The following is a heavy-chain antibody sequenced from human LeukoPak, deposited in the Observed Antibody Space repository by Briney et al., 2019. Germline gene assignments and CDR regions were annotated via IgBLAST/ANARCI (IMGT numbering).Heavy chain of an antibody. J-gene: IGHJ5*02. Sequence: GGSLRLSCAGSGFTFSSYSMNWVRQAPGNGLEGVSSISSSSSYIYYADSVKGRFTISRDNAKNSLYLAMNSLRAEDTAVYYCARDLFYGSGSYPWGQGTLVTVSS. V-gene: IGHV3-21*01. D-gene: IGHD3-10*01. CDR2: ISSSSSYI. CDR3: ARDLFYGSGSYP. CDR1: GFTFSSYS.